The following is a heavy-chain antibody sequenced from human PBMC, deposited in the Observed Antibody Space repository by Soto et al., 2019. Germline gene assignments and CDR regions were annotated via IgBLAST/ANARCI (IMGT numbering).Heavy chain of an antibody. CDR1: GFSLSTSGVG. CDR2: IYWDDSK. J-gene: IGHJ4*02. Sequence: QITLKESGPTLVRPTQTLTLTCAFSGFSLSTSGVGVGWIRQPPGKALEWLAVIYWDDSKHYSPSLRSRLTITKDTSKNQVVLTMTNMDPMDTGTYYCAHKGPEDWPLDYWGQGTPGTVSS. CDR3: AHKGPEDWPLDY. V-gene: IGHV2-5*02. D-gene: IGHD3-9*01.